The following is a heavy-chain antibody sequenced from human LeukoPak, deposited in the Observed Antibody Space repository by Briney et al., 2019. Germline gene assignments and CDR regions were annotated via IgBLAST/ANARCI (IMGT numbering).Heavy chain of an antibody. Sequence: PSETLSLTCSVSGDSIDASYWSWIRQPPGKGLEWIGYMYYRGITNYNPSLKSRVTISIDTSKNDFSLSLSSVTAADTAVYYCARLAMMIGRDAFDLWGQGTLVTLS. CDR1: GDSIDASY. J-gene: IGHJ3*01. V-gene: IGHV4-59*08. D-gene: IGHD3-22*01. CDR2: MYYRGIT. CDR3: ARLAMMIGRDAFDL.